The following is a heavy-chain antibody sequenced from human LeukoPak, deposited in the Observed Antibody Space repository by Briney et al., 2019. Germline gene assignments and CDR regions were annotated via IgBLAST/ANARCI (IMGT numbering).Heavy chain of an antibody. CDR3: ARGGGAYCGGDCYNQGDAFDI. Sequence: SVKVSCKASGGTFSCYAISWVRQAPGQGLEWMGGIIPIFGTANYAQKFQGRVTITTDESTSTAYMELSSLRSEDTAVYYCARGGGAYCGGDCYNQGDAFDIWGQGTMVTVSS. CDR2: IIPIFGTA. D-gene: IGHD2-21*02. J-gene: IGHJ3*02. CDR1: GGTFSCYA. V-gene: IGHV1-69*05.